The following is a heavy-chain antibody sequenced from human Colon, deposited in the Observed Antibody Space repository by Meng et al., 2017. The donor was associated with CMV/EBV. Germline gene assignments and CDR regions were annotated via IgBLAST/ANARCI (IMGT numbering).Heavy chain of an antibody. V-gene: IGHV4-34*01. Sequence: AVYGGSFSGYYWSWIRQPPGKGLEWIGEINHSGSTNYNPSLKSRVTISVDTSKNQFSLKLSSVTAADTAVYYCARGVARWAVAGDYWGQGTLVTVSS. CDR3: ARGVARWAVAGDY. D-gene: IGHD6-19*01. CDR2: INHSGST. J-gene: IGHJ4*02. CDR1: GGSFSGYY.